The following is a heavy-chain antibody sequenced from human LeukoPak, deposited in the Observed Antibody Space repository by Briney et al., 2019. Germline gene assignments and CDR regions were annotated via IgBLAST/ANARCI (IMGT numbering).Heavy chain of an antibody. V-gene: IGHV4-59*01. D-gene: IGHD5-18*01. CDR2: IYYSGST. CDR3: ARGFHSYDAFDN. Sequence: SETLSLTCTVSGGSISSYYWSWIRQPPGKGLEWVGYIYYSGSTNYNPSLKSRVTISVDTSKNQFSLKLSSVTAADTAVYYCARGFHSYDAFDNWGQGTMVTVSS. CDR1: GGSISSYY. J-gene: IGHJ3*02.